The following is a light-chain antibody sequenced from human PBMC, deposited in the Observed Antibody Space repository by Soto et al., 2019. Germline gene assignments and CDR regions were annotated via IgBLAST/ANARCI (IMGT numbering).Light chain of an antibody. Sequence: DIQMTQSPSTLSGSVGDRVTITCRASQTISSWLAWYQQKPGKAPKLLIYKASTLKSGVPSRFSGSGSGTGFTLTISSLQPDDFATYYCQHYNSYSEAFG. J-gene: IGKJ1*01. CDR1: QTISSW. CDR3: QHYNSYSEA. V-gene: IGKV1-5*03. CDR2: KAS.